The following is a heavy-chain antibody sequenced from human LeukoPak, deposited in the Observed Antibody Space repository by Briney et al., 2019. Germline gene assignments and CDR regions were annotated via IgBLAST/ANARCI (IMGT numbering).Heavy chain of an antibody. Sequence: ASVKVSCKASGYTFTGYYMHWVRQAPGQGLEWMGWINPNSGGTNHAQKFQGRVTMTRDTSISTACMELSRLRSDDTAVYYCARDHITMIVGPLDDYWGQGTLVTVSS. J-gene: IGHJ4*02. CDR1: GYTFTGYY. CDR2: INPNSGGT. CDR3: ARDHITMIVGPLDDY. D-gene: IGHD3-22*01. V-gene: IGHV1-2*02.